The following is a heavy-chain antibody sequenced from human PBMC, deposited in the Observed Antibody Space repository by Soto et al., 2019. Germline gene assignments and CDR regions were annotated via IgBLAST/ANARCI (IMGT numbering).Heavy chain of an antibody. V-gene: IGHV3-21*06. CDR1: GFNFRNFN. CDR2: VSGSSSYI. D-gene: IGHD4-17*01. CDR3: ARDLRGHYGP. J-gene: IGHJ3*01. Sequence: GGSLRLSCEGSGFNFRNFNMSWVRQAPGKGLEWVSSVSGSSSYIYYADSVKGRFTVSRDNANNLVFLQMNGLRPEDTAMYYCARDLRGHYGPWGQGTMVTVSS.